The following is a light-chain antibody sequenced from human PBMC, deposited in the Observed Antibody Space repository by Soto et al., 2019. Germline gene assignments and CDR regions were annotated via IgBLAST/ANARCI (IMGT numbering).Light chain of an antibody. V-gene: IGKV3-20*01. CDR3: QQYGSSPTT. J-gene: IGKJ5*01. CDR2: DAS. Sequence: ELVLTQSPGTLSLSPGARATLSCRASHSVTRYVAWYQQKPGQAHRLLISDASGRATGIPDRFSGSGSETDFSLTINRLEPEEFAVYFCQQYGSSPTTVGKGTRLEIK. CDR1: HSVTRY.